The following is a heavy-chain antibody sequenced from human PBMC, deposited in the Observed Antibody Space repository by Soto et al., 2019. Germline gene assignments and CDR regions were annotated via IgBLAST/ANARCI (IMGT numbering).Heavy chain of an antibody. CDR1: GGSLSGYY. D-gene: IGHD2-15*01. Sequence: QVQLQQWGAGLLKPSETLSLTCAVYGGSLSGYYWSWIRQPPGKGLEWIGEINHSGSTNYNPSLKSRVTISVDTSKNQFSLKLSSVTAADTAVYYCARRVGMCSGGSCYYYYYYMDVWGKGTTVTVSS. J-gene: IGHJ6*03. CDR3: ARRVGMCSGGSCYYYYYYMDV. V-gene: IGHV4-34*01. CDR2: INHSGST.